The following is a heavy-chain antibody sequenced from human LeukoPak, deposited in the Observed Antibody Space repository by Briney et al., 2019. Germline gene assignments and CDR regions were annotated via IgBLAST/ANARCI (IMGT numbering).Heavy chain of an antibody. CDR1: GYTFTGYY. J-gene: IGHJ3*02. Sequence: ASVKVSCKASGYTFTGYYMHWVRQAPGQGLEWMGWINPNSGGTNYAQKFQGRVTMTRDTSISTAYMELSRLRSDDTAVYYCAKDQAWEPLDAFDIWGQGTMVTVSS. D-gene: IGHD1-26*01. CDR3: AKDQAWEPLDAFDI. V-gene: IGHV1-2*02. CDR2: INPNSGGT.